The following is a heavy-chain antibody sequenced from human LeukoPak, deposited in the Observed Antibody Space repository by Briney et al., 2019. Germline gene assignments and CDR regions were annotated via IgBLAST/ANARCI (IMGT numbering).Heavy chain of an antibody. Sequence: QPGGSLRLSCAASGFSFSGHWMHWVRQLPGKGLVWVSRISPTGSTTSYADSVKGRFTVSRDNAKNTLYLQVNNLRAEDTAVYYCARGPSSNWSGLDFWGQGTLLTVSS. CDR2: ISPTGSTT. CDR3: ARGPSSNWSGLDF. CDR1: GFSFSGHW. J-gene: IGHJ4*02. D-gene: IGHD6-13*01. V-gene: IGHV3-74*01.